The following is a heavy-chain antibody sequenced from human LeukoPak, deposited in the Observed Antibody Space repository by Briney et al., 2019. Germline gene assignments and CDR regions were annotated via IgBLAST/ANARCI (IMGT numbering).Heavy chain of an antibody. D-gene: IGHD5/OR15-5a*01. V-gene: IGHV5-51*01. Sequence: GESLKISCKGSVFSFSTKWIAWMRQMPGKGLEWMGIVYPGDSDARYSPSFQGQVTISVDKSISTAFLQWRSLKASDTAMYYCATEVSTGYYLDYWGQGTLVTVS. CDR2: VYPGDSDA. J-gene: IGHJ4*02. CDR3: ATEVSTGYYLDY. CDR1: VFSFSTKW.